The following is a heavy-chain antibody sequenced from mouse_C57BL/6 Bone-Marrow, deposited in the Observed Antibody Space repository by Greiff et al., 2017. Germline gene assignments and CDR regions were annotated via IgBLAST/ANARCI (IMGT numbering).Heavy chain of an antibody. CDR2: IRSKSSNYAT. CDR3: VGERGLVYFDY. J-gene: IGHJ2*01. V-gene: IGHV10-3*01. CDR1: GFTFNTYA. Sequence: EVQLVESGGGLVQPKGSLKLSCAASGFTFNTYAMHWVRQAPGQGLEWVARIRSKSSNYATYYADSVKDRITISRDASQSMLYLQMHNLKTDDTAMYCGVGERGLVYFDYWGQGTTLTVSS.